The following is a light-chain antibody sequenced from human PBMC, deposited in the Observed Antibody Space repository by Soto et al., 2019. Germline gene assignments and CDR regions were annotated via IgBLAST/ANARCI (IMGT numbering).Light chain of an antibody. CDR2: DVS. Sequence: DVQMTQSPSPLSASVGDRVTITCQASQDISTYVNWYQQKPGSAPELLIYDVSVLQAGVPSRFSGSGSGTHFTLTISSLQPEDFATYFCLQYYHLPLTFGQGTRLDIK. CDR3: LQYYHLPLT. J-gene: IGKJ5*01. V-gene: IGKV1-33*01. CDR1: QDISTY.